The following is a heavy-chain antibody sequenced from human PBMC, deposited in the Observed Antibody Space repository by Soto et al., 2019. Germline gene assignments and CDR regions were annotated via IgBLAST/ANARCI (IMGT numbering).Heavy chain of an antibody. CDR2: IKGDGSQK. J-gene: IGHJ4*02. CDR1: GLTFSNHW. CDR3: ARGLGYVIEA. D-gene: IGHD2-21*01. Sequence: EVELVESGGALVQPGGSLRVTCAASGLTFSNHWMNWVRQAPGKGLEWVAIIKGDGSQKHYVGSVEGRFTISRDNAKNSLHLQVSSLRVADTAVYHCARGLGYVIEARGQGTMVTVSS. V-gene: IGHV3-7*05.